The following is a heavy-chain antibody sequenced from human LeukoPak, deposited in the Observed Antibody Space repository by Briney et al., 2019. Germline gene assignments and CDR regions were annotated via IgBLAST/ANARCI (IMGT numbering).Heavy chain of an antibody. D-gene: IGHD3-3*01. Sequence: SETLSLTCTVSGGSISSSSYYWGWIRQPPGKGLEWIGSIYYSGSTYYNPSLKSQVTISVDTSKNQFSLKLSSVTAADTAVYYCARHTSAIFGVGLDFDYWGQGTLVTVSS. J-gene: IGHJ4*02. V-gene: IGHV4-39*01. CDR2: IYYSGST. CDR1: GGSISSSSYY. CDR3: ARHTSAIFGVGLDFDY.